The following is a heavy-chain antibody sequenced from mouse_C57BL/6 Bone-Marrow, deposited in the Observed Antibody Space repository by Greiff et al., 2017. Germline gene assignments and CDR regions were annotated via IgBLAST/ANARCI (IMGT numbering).Heavy chain of an antibody. J-gene: IGHJ1*03. Sequence: VQLKESGPGLVAPSQSLSITCTVSGFSLTSYGVHWVRQPPGKGLEWLGVICGGGSTNYNSAPMSSLSISKDNSKSQVFLKMNSLQTEDTAMYDCAKHENYGSSYWYFDVWGTGTTVTVSS. V-gene: IGHV2-9*01. CDR3: AKHENYGSSYWYFDV. CDR1: GFSLTSYG. D-gene: IGHD1-1*01. CDR2: ICGGGST.